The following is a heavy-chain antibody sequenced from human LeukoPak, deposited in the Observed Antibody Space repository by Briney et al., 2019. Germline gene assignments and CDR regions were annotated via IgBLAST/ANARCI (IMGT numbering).Heavy chain of an antibody. V-gene: IGHV3-74*01. Sequence: GGSLRLSCAASGFTFSSYWMHWVRQAPGKGLVCVSRINSDGSSTSYADSVKGRFTISRDNAKNTLYLQMNSLRAEDTAVYYCARSGTYAYFDYWGQGTLVTVSS. CDR3: ARSGTYAYFDY. J-gene: IGHJ4*02. CDR2: INSDGSST. CDR1: GFTFSSYW. D-gene: IGHD1-26*01.